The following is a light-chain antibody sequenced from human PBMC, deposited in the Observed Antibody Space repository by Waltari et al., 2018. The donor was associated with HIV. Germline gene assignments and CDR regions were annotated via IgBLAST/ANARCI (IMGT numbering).Light chain of an antibody. V-gene: IGLV2-14*01. Sequence: QSALTQPASVSGSPGQSITISCPGSSSAVGAYKYFSWYQQHPGKAPKLVIYDVSNRPSGVSNRFSGSKSGNTASLTISGLQTEDEADYYCNSYSTTYTPCVFGTGTRVTVL. J-gene: IGLJ1*01. CDR1: SSAVGAYKY. CDR3: NSYSTTYTPCV. CDR2: DVS.